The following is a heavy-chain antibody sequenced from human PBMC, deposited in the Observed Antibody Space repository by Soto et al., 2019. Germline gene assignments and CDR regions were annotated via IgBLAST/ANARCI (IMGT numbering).Heavy chain of an antibody. CDR2: ISWNSGSI. J-gene: IGHJ4*02. D-gene: IGHD6-13*01. CDR1: GFTFDDYA. Sequence: GGSLRLSCAASGFTFDDYAMHWGRQAPGKGLEWVSGISWNSGSIGYADSVKGRFTISRDNAKNSLYLQMNSLRAEDTALYYCAKDLSSSWYVGYYFDYWGQGTLVTVSS. V-gene: IGHV3-9*01. CDR3: AKDLSSSWYVGYYFDY.